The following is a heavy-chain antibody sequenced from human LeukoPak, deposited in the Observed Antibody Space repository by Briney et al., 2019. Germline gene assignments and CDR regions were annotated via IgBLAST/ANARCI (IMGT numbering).Heavy chain of an antibody. CDR2: ISGSGGST. Sequence: PGGSLRLSCAASGFTFSSYAMSWVRQAPGKGLEWVSAISGSGGSTFYADSVKGRFTISRDNAKNSLYLQMNSLRAEDTAVYYCARNYYDSSGWEYFDYWGQGTLVTVSS. V-gene: IGHV3-23*01. J-gene: IGHJ4*02. D-gene: IGHD3-22*01. CDR1: GFTFSSYA. CDR3: ARNYYDSSGWEYFDY.